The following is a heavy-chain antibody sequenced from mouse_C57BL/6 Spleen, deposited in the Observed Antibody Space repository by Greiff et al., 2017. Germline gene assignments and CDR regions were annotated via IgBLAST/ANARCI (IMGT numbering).Heavy chain of an antibody. D-gene: IGHD2-4*01. J-gene: IGHJ3*01. V-gene: IGHV1-42*01. CDR3: ARRRYYDYPGFAD. Sequence: VQLQQSGPELVKPGASVKISCKASGYSFTGYYMNWVKQSPEKSLEWIGELNPSTGGPTYNQKFKAKAPLTVDTSSSTAYMQLKSLTSEYSTVYYGARRRYYDYPGFADWGQGTLVTVSA. CDR2: LNPSTGGP. CDR1: GYSFTGYY.